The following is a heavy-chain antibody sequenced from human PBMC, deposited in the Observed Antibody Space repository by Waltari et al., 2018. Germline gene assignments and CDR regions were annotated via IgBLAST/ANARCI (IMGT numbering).Heavy chain of an antibody. V-gene: IGHV4-39*07. D-gene: IGHD1-26*01. Sequence: QLQLQESGPRLVKPAETLSLTCTVSGDSVSSGPYFWAWIRQPPGKGLEWLGSMFYTGTTYPNPSLKSRVTISVDPSKNQVSLQLKSVTAADTAVYLCARDRSGTINSFDPWGRGTLVTVSS. CDR3: ARDRSGTINSFDP. CDR1: GDSVSSGPYF. CDR2: MFYTGTT. J-gene: IGHJ5*02.